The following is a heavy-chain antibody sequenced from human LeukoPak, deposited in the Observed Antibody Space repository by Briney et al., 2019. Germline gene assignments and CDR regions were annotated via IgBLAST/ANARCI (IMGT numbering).Heavy chain of an antibody. CDR3: ASLGGYYESSSYSQLDAFDI. J-gene: IGHJ3*02. CDR2: VHHSGTA. Sequence: PSETLSLTCTVSNGSLSNYFWSWIRQPPGKGLEWIGYVHHSGTANYNPSLMSRVNISIDTSEHRLSLKLSSVTAADTALYYCASLGGYYESSSYSQLDAFDIWGQGTMVTVSS. D-gene: IGHD3-22*01. V-gene: IGHV4-59*01. CDR1: NGSLSNYF.